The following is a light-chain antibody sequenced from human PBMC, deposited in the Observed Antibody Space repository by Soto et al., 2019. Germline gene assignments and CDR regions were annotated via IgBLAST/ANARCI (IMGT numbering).Light chain of an antibody. CDR1: SSDVGTYNR. CDR3: TSYTSRSTSVV. V-gene: IGLV2-18*02. CDR2: EVS. J-gene: IGLJ2*01. Sequence: QSALTQPPSVSGSPGQSVIISCTGTSSDVGTYNRVSWYQQPPGTAPKLMIYEVSNRPSGVPDRFSGSKSGNTASLTISGLQAEDEADYYCTSYTSRSTSVVFGGGTKVTVL.